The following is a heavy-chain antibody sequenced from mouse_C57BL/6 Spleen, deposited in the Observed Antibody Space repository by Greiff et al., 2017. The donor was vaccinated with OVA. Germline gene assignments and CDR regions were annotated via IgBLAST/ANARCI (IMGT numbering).Heavy chain of an antibody. V-gene: IGHV5-17*01. J-gene: IGHJ2*01. CDR3: ASSFYYVSSRLDY. D-gene: IGHD1-1*01. CDR1: GFTFSDYG. CDR2: ISRGSSTI. Sequence: VQVVESGGGLVKPGGSLKLSCAASGFTFSDYGMNWVRQAPEKGLEWVAYISRGSSTIYYADTVKVRFTISRDNAKTTLFLQMTSLRSEDTAMYYCASSFYYVSSRLDYWGQGTTLTVAS.